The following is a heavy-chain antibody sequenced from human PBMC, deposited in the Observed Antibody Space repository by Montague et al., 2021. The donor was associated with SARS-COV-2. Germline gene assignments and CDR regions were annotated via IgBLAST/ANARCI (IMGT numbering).Heavy chain of an antibody. D-gene: IGHD2-21*01. Sequence: SLRLSFSASGFIFSSYEMNWVRQAPGKGLEWISYISSSGGGSTKHHTDSVKGRFTISRDNAKNSLYLQMNSLRVEDTAIYYCARDRDWDDWCGMDVWGQGTTVTVSS. J-gene: IGHJ6*02. V-gene: IGHV3-48*03. CDR1: GFIFSSYE. CDR2: ISSSGGGSTK. CDR3: ARDRDWDDWCGMDV.